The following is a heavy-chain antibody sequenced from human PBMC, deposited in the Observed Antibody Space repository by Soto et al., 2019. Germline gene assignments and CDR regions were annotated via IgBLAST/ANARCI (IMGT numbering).Heavy chain of an antibody. CDR3: AKGPYSSSRYNWFDP. CDR2: ISGSGGST. Sequence: GGSLRLSCAASGFTFSSYAMSWVRQAPGKGLEWVSAISGSGGSTYYADSVKGRFTISRDNSKNTLYLQMNSLRAEDTAVYYCAKGPYSSSRYNWFDPWGQGTLVTVSS. V-gene: IGHV3-23*01. D-gene: IGHD6-13*01. J-gene: IGHJ5*02. CDR1: GFTFSSYA.